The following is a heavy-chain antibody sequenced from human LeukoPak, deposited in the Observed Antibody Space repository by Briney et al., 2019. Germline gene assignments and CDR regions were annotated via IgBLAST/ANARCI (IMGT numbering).Heavy chain of an antibody. CDR1: GDSINNKY. Sequence: KPSGTPSLPCTGSGDSINNKYWGWIREPPGEGLGGIGYIYDSGSTKYSPSLKSRVTFSVDTSKNLFSLKLTSLTAADTAVYYCATCRDEFGDYGFTSWGQGTLVTVSS. D-gene: IGHD4-17*01. J-gene: IGHJ5*02. CDR2: IYDSGST. CDR3: ATCRDEFGDYGFTS. V-gene: IGHV4-59*01.